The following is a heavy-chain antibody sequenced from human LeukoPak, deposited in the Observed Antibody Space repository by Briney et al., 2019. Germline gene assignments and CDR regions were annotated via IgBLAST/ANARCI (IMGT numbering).Heavy chain of an antibody. D-gene: IGHD6-13*01. CDR1: GGPFSGYY. CDR2: INHSGST. J-gene: IGHJ5*02. CDR3: ARFIAAAGFWFDP. V-gene: IGHV4-34*01. Sequence: SETLSLTCAVYGGPFSGYYWSWIRQPPGKGLEWIGEINHSGSTNYNPSLKSRVTISVDTSKNQFSLKLSSVTAADTAVYYCARFIAAAGFWFDPWGQGTLVTVSS.